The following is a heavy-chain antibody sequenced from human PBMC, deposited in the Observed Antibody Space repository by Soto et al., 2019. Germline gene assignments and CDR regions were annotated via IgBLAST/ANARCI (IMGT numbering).Heavy chain of an antibody. J-gene: IGHJ5*02. V-gene: IGHV4-30-2*01. CDR1: GGSISSGGYS. CDR2: IYHSVST. Sequence: SETLSLTCAVSGGSISSGGYSWGWIRQPQGKGLEWIGYIYHSVSTYYNPSLKSRVTISVDKSKNQFSLKLSSVTAADTAVYYCARDGTRSSFIDWFDPWGQGTLVTVSS. D-gene: IGHD6-13*01. CDR3: ARDGTRSSFIDWFDP.